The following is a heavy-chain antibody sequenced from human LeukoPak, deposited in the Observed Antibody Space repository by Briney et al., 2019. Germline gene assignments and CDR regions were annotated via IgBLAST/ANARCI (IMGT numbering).Heavy chain of an antibody. D-gene: IGHD3-22*01. CDR3: ATILPYYYDSSGYFF. J-gene: IGHJ4*02. CDR1: GYTLTGLS. V-gene: IGHV1-24*01. Sequence: GASVKVSCKVSGYTLTGLSMHWVRQAPGKGLEWMGGFDPEDGETIYAQKFQGRVTMTEDTSTDTAYMELSSLRSEDTAVYYCATILPYYYDSSGYFFWGQGTLVTVSS. CDR2: FDPEDGET.